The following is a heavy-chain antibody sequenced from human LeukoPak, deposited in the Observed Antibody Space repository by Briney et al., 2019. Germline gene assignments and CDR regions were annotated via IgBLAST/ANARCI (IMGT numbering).Heavy chain of an antibody. J-gene: IGHJ4*02. Sequence: GESLKISCKGSGYNFGSYWIGWVRQMPGKGLGWMGMIYPGDSDTRYSPSFQGQVTISADKSINTAYLQWSSLKASDTAMYYCARRRALGTTVVTWYFEYWGQGTLVTVSS. CDR3: ARRRALGTTVVTWYFEY. CDR2: IYPGDSDT. CDR1: GYNFGSYW. D-gene: IGHD4-23*01. V-gene: IGHV5-51*01.